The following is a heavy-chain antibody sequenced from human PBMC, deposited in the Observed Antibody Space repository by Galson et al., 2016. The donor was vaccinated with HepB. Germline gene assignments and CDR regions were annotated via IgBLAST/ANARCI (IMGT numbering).Heavy chain of an antibody. CDR3: ARPLYYYSSGYHQYFQY. J-gene: IGHJ1*01. D-gene: IGHD3-22*01. CDR2: INPSRSST. Sequence: SLRLSCAASGFTFSSYSMHWVRQAPGKGLEWVSYINPSRSSTHYADSVKGRFIISRDNAKNALYLQMDSLRDEDTAVYYCARPLYYYSSGYHQYFQYWGQGTLVTASS. V-gene: IGHV3-48*02. CDR1: GFTFSSYS.